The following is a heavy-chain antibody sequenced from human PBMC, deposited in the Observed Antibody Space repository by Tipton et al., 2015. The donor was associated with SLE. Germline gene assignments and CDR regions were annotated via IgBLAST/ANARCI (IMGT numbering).Heavy chain of an antibody. CDR1: GGSISSSNW. CDR3: ARVPPVLRFLEWLPSDAFDI. J-gene: IGHJ3*02. V-gene: IGHV4-4*02. D-gene: IGHD3-3*01. Sequence: TLSLTCAVSGGSISSSNWWSWVRQPPGKGLEWIGEIYHSGSTNYNPSLKSRVTMSVDTSKNKISLKLSSVTAADTAVYYCARVPPVLRFLEWLPSDAFDIWGQGTMVTVSS. CDR2: IYHSGST.